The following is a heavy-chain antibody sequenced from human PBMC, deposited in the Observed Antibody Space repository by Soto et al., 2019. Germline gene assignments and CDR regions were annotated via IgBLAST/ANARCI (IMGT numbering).Heavy chain of an antibody. CDR3: AKDITAVAGDDTPTFDY. Sequence: GGSLRLSCAASGFTFSSYSMNWVRQAPGKGLEWVSSISSSSSSIGYADSVKGRFTISRDNAKNSLYLQMNSLRAEDTALYYCAKDITAVAGDDTPTFDYWGQGTLVTVSS. D-gene: IGHD6-19*01. V-gene: IGHV3-21*04. CDR1: GFTFSSYS. J-gene: IGHJ4*02. CDR2: ISSSSSSI.